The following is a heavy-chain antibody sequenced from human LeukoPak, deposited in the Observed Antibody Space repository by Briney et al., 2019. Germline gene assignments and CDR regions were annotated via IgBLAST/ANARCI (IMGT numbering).Heavy chain of an antibody. Sequence: GRSLRLSCAGSGFTFSSYGMHWVRQAPGKGLEWVAVISYDGSNQFYADSVKGRFTISRDNSKDTLYLQMNSLRAEDTAVYYCARGPVYCSGGSCYSVDYWGQGTLVTVSS. CDR2: ISYDGSNQ. CDR1: GFTFSSYG. D-gene: IGHD2-15*01. CDR3: ARGPVYCSGGSCYSVDY. V-gene: IGHV3-30*03. J-gene: IGHJ4*02.